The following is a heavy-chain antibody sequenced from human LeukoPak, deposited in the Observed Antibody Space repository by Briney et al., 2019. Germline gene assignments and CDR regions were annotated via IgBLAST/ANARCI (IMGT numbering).Heavy chain of an antibody. D-gene: IGHD3-22*01. J-gene: IGHJ4*02. CDR3: VRLQSYYDSSGFYPYFDS. CDR2: INHAGST. Sequence: SETLSLTCAVYGGSLSGHFWSWVRQAPGKGLEWLGEINHAGSTNYNPSLKNRLTISLDASKGQFSLKMTSVAAADTAVYYCVRLQSYYDSSGFYPYFDSWGQGTLVTVSS. V-gene: IGHV4-34*01. CDR1: GGSLSGHF.